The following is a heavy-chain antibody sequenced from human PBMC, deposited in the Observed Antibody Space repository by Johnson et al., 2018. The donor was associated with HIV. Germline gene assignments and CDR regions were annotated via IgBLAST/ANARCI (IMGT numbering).Heavy chain of an antibody. CDR3: ARGAWSYCGGDCYGYPPDAFDI. Sequence: VLLVESGGGLVQPGGSLRLSCAASGFTFSSYWMHWVRQAPGKGLVWVSRITSDGSSTWYADSVKGRFTVSRANAKNKLYLQMNSLRAKDTAVYYCARGAWSYCGGDCYGYPPDAFDIWGQGTMVTVSS. D-gene: IGHD2-21*02. J-gene: IGHJ3*02. CDR1: GFTFSSYW. CDR2: ITSDGSST. V-gene: IGHV3-74*02.